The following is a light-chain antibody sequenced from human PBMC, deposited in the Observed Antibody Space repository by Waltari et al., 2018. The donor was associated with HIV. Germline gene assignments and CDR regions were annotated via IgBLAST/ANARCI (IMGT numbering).Light chain of an antibody. J-gene: IGLJ2*01. Sequence: SYELAQPPSVSVALGPTARITCGGNNIGSKNVHWYQQKPGQAPVLVIYRDNNRPSGIPERFSGSNSGNTASLTISRAQAGDEADYYCQVWDSSTGVFGGGTKLTVL. V-gene: IGLV3-9*01. CDR3: QVWDSSTGV. CDR1: NIGSKN. CDR2: RDN.